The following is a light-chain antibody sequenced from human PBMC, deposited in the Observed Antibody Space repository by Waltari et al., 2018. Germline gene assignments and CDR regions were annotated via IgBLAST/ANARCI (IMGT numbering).Light chain of an antibody. V-gene: IGLV1-44*01. CDR3: AAWDDSLNGRV. J-gene: IGLJ3*02. Sequence: QSVLTQPPSASGTPGQGVTVSCSGSNSNIGRNGVSWYQQVPGTAPKLLIHTDNQRPSGVPDRFSGSKSGTSASLAISGLQSEDEAHYYCAAWDDSLNGRVFGGGTKVTVL. CDR1: NSNIGRNG. CDR2: TDN.